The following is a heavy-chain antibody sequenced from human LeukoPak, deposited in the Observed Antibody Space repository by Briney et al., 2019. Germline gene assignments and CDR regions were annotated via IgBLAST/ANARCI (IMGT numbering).Heavy chain of an antibody. D-gene: IGHD3-10*01. CDR1: GGSFSGYY. Sequence: SETLSLTCAVYGGSFSGYYWSWIRQPPGKGLEWIGEINHSGSTNYNPSLKSRVTISVDTSKNQFSLKLSSVTAADTAVYYCPRAERYGSGSPTNPDAFDIWGQGTMVTVSS. CDR2: INHSGST. CDR3: PRAERYGSGSPTNPDAFDI. J-gene: IGHJ3*02. V-gene: IGHV4-34*01.